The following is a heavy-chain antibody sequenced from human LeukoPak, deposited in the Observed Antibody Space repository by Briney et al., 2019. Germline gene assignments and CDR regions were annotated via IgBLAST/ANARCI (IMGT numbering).Heavy chain of an antibody. CDR1: GFTFSNYA. CDR2: ISSSGSTI. D-gene: IGHD1-26*01. CDR3: ARGTRHGWELVV. J-gene: IGHJ4*02. Sequence: GGSLRLSCAASGFTFSNYAMSWVRQAPGKGLEWVSYISSSGSTISYADSVKGRFTISRDNAKNSLYLQMNSLRAEDTAVYYCARGTRHGWELVVWGQGTLVTVSS. V-gene: IGHV3-48*03.